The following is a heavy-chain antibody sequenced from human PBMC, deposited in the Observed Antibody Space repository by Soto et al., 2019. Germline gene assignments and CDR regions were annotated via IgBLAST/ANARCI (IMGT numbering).Heavy chain of an antibody. J-gene: IGHJ6*02. V-gene: IGHV1-18*01. CDR2: ISAYNGNT. Sequence: ASVKVSCKASGYTFTSYGISWVRQAPGQGLEWMGWISAYNGNTNYAQKLQGRVTMTTDTSTSTAYMELRSLRSDDTAVYYCARGKRLALTGSWHWGTWVDYGMDVWGQGTKVTVSS. CDR1: GYTFTSYG. D-gene: IGHD1-26*01. CDR3: ARGKRLALTGSWHWGTWVDYGMDV.